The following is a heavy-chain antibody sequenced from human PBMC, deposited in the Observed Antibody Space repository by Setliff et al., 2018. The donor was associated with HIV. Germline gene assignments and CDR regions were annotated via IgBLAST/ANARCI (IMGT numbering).Heavy chain of an antibody. Sequence: ASVKVSCKASGYSFTVYYMHWVRQVPGQGLEWMGWINPNTGGTQYAQKFQGRVTVTRDTPIMTAYMELRRLTSDDTAVYYCARDNRTGYSSGWPLDYWGHGTLVTVSS. CDR3: ARDNRTGYSSGWPLDY. D-gene: IGHD6-19*01. J-gene: IGHJ4*03. V-gene: IGHV1-2*02. CDR1: GYSFTVYY. CDR2: INPNTGGT.